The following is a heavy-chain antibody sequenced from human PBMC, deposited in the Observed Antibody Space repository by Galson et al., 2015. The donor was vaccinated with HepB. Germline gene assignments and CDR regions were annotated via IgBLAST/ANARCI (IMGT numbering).Heavy chain of an antibody. CDR3: ARGTTVTAGVDY. V-gene: IGHV3-23*01. J-gene: IGHJ4*02. Sequence: SLRLSCAASGFTFSSYAMSWVRQAPGKGLEWVSAISGSGGSTYYADSVKGRFTISRDNSKNTLYLQMDSLRPDDTAVYYCARGTTVTAGVDYWGQGTLVTVSS. CDR1: GFTFSSYA. D-gene: IGHD4-17*01. CDR2: ISGSGGST.